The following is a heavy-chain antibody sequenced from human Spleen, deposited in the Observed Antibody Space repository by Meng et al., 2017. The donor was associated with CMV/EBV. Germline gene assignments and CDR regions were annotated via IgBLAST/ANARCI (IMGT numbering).Heavy chain of an antibody. D-gene: IGHD3-3*01. CDR3: AREYYDFWSGLGPFDP. J-gene: IGHJ5*02. CDR1: GGSFSGYY. Sequence: SETLSLTCAVYGGSFSGYYWTWIRQPPGKGLEWIGEINHSGSTNYNPSLKSRVTISVDTSKNQFSLKLTSVTAADTAVYYCAREYYDFWSGLGPFDPWGQGTLVTVSS. V-gene: IGHV4-34*01. CDR2: INHSGST.